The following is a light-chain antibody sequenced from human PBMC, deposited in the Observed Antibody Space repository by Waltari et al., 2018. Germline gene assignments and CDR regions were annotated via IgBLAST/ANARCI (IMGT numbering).Light chain of an antibody. Sequence: QSVLTQPPSVSGAPGQRVTISCTGSSSTIGAGYDVPWYQQLPGTAPKLLIYGNSNRPSGVPDRFSGSKSGTSASLAITGLQAEDEADYYCQSYDSSLSGSGVFGTGTKVTVL. CDR3: QSYDSSLSGSGV. CDR1: SSTIGAGYD. J-gene: IGLJ1*01. V-gene: IGLV1-40*01. CDR2: GNS.